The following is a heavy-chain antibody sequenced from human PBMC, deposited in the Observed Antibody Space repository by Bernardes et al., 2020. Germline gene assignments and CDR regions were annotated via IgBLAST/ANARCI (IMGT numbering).Heavy chain of an antibody. D-gene: IGHD3-22*01. CDR1: GFTFSSYA. V-gene: IGHV3-23*01. CDR3: AKAEARATMIVVVTFDY. Sequence: GGSLRLSCAASGFTFSSYAMSWVRQAPGKGLEWVSAISGSGGSTYYADSVKGRFTISRDNSKNTLYLQMNSLRAEDTAVYYCAKAEARATMIVVVTFDYWGQGTLVTVSS. J-gene: IGHJ4*02. CDR2: ISGSGGST.